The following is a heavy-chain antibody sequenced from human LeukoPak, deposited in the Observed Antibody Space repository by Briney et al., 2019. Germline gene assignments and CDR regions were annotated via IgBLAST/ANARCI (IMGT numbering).Heavy chain of an antibody. CDR3: ARQSISARRAFDI. CDR2: SYYSGST. V-gene: IGHV4-59*08. J-gene: IGHJ3*02. D-gene: IGHD6-6*01. CDR1: GDSISSYY. Sequence: PSETLSLTCSVSGDSISSYYWSWIRQPPGKGLEYIGYSYYSGSTDYNPSLKSRVTISVDTSNQFSLMLTSVTAADTAVYYCARQSISARRAFDIWGQGTMVTVSS.